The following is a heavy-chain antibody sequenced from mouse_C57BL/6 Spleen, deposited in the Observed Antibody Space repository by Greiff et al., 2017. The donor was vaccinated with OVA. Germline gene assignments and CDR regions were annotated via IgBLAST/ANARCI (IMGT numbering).Heavy chain of an antibody. D-gene: IGHD1-1*01. V-gene: IGHV5-6*01. Sequence: EVKVVESGGDLVKPGGSLKLSCAASGFTFSSYGMSWVRQTPDKRLEWVATISSGGSYTYYPDSVKGRFTISRDNAKNTLYLQMSSLKSEDTAMYYCARYYGSSYEGYAMDYWGQGTSVTVSS. CDR3: ARYYGSSYEGYAMDY. J-gene: IGHJ4*01. CDR1: GFTFSSYG. CDR2: ISSGGSYT.